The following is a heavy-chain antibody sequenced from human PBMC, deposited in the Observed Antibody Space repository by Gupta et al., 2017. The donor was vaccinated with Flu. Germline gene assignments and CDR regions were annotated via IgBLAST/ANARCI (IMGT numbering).Heavy chain of an antibody. Sequence: QVQLVESGGGVVKPGRSLRLSCAASGFTFSSYGMHWVRQAPGKGLEWVAVIWYDGSNKYYADSVKGRFTISRDNSKNTLYLQMNSLRAEDTAVYYCAREVAAAGDYWGQGTLVTVSS. J-gene: IGHJ4*02. CDR1: GFTFSSYG. V-gene: IGHV3-33*01. CDR2: IWYDGSNK. CDR3: AREVAAAGDY. D-gene: IGHD6-13*01.